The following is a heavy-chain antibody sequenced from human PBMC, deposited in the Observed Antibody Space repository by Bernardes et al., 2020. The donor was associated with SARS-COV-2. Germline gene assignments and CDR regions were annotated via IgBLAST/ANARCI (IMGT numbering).Heavy chain of an antibody. J-gene: IGHJ4*02. CDR3: AHIRSGYYTLYYFDY. CDR1: GFSLSTSGVG. D-gene: IGHD3-3*01. Sequence: SGPTLVKPTQTLTLTCTFSGFSLSTSGVGVGWIRQPPGKALEWLALIYWNDDKRYSPSLKSRLTITKDTSKNQVVLTMTNMDPVDTATYYCAHIRSGYYTLYYFDYWGQGTLVTVSS. CDR2: IYWNDDK. V-gene: IGHV2-5*01.